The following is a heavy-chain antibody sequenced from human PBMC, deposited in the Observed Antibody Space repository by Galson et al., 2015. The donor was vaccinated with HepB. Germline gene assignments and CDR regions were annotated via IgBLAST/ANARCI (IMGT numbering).Heavy chain of an antibody. J-gene: IGHJ3*02. D-gene: IGHD3-10*01. CDR1: GDSVSSNSAA. Sequence: CAISGDSVSSNSAAWNWIRQSPSRGLEWLGRTYYRSNWYNDYAVSVKSRISINPDTSKNQFSLQLNSVTPEDTAVYYCTRYGEHTSYYGSGSYYDAFDIWGQGTMVTVSS. CDR3: TRYGEHTSYYGSGSYYDAFDI. CDR2: TYYRSNWYN. V-gene: IGHV6-1*01.